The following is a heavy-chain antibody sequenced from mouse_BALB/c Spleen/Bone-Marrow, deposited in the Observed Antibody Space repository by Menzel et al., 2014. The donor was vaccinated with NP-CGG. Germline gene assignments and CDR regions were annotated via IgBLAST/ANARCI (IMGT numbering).Heavy chain of an antibody. V-gene: IGHV5-17*02. Sequence: EVQLQESGGGLVQPGGSRKLSCAASGFTFSSFGMHWVRQAPEKGLEWVAYISSGSSTIYYADTVKGQFTISRDNPKNTLFLQMTSLRSEDTAMYYCARRGSNHWYFDVWGAGTTVTVSS. CDR3: ARRGSNHWYFDV. D-gene: IGHD1-1*01. CDR1: GFTFSSFG. J-gene: IGHJ1*01. CDR2: ISSGSSTI.